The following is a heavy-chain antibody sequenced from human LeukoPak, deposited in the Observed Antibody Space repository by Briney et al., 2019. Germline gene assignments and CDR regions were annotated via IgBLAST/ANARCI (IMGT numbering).Heavy chain of an antibody. V-gene: IGHV3-48*03. CDR1: GFTFSSYE. Sequence: GGSLRLSCAASGFTFSSYEMNWVRQAPGKGLEWVSYISSSGSTIYYADSVKGRFTISRDNAKNSLYLQMNSLRAEDTAVYYCATGRQPLGYYGMDVWGQGTTVTVSS. CDR2: ISSSGSTI. CDR3: ATGRQPLGYYGMDV. D-gene: IGHD6-13*01. J-gene: IGHJ6*02.